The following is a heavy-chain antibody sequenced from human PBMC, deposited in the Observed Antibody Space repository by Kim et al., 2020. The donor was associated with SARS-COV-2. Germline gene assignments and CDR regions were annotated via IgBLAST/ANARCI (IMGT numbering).Heavy chain of an antibody. Sequence: GGSLRLCCAASGFTFSSYSMNWVRQAPGKGLEWVSSISSSSSYIYYADSVKGRFNISRDNAKNSLYLQMNSLRAEDTAVYYCARDSGSIAAAGKGGMDVWGQGTTVTVSS. CDR2: ISSSSSYI. D-gene: IGHD6-13*01. J-gene: IGHJ6*02. CDR3: ARDSGSIAAAGKGGMDV. CDR1: GFTFSSYS. V-gene: IGHV3-21*01.